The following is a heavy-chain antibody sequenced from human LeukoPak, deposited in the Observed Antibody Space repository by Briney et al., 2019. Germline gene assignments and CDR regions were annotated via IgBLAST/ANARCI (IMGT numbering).Heavy chain of an antibody. D-gene: IGHD3-22*01. J-gene: IGHJ3*02. CDR1: GGTFSSYA. V-gene: IGHV1-69*05. CDR2: IIPIFGTA. Sequence: ASVKVSCKASGGTFSSYAISWVRQAPGQGLEWMGGIIPIFGTANYAQKFQGRVTITTDESTSTAYMELSSLRSEDTAVYYCARAIVVVPKNYALDIRGQGTMVTVSS. CDR3: ARAIVVVPKNYALDI.